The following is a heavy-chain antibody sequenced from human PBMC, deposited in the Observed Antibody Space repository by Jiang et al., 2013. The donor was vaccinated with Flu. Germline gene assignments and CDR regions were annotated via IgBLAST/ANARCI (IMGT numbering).Heavy chain of an antibody. V-gene: IGHV4-61*01. CDR2: IYYSGST. Sequence: GPGLVKPSETLSLTCTASGGSVSSGSYYWSWIRQPPGKGLEWIGYIYYSGSTNYNPSLKSRVTISVDTSKNQFSLKLSSVTAADTAVYYCARGPTPYYDFWSGYYPVGVLDYWGQGTLVTVSS. CDR3: ARGPTPYYDFWSGYYPVGVLDY. D-gene: IGHD3-3*01. J-gene: IGHJ4*02. CDR1: GGSVSSGSYY.